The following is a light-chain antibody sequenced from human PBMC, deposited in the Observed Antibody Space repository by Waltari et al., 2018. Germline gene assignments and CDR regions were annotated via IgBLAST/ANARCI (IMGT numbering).Light chain of an antibody. J-gene: IGLJ1*01. CDR2: YDS. V-gene: IGLV3-21*01. CDR1: HIERKS. CDR3: QVWDANNDPGV. Sequence: SYVLTQPPSVSVAPGETATITCVGNHIERKSVNWYRPRQGTPPVLVISYDSDRPSGIPERFSGSISGNTATLTISRVEAGDEADYYCQVWDANNDPGVFGTGTGVTVL.